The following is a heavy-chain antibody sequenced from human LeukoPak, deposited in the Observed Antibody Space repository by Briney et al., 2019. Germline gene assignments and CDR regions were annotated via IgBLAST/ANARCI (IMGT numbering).Heavy chain of an antibody. D-gene: IGHD5-18*01. V-gene: IGHV3-30*18. CDR1: GFTFSSYG. J-gene: IGHJ4*02. Sequence: GGSLRLSCVAFGFTFSSYGIHWVRQAPGKGLEWVAVISYDGSGKEYADSVKGRFGISRGNSKNTVYLQMGSLTTEDTALYYCAKSGYSYGYLDHWGQGTLVTVSS. CDR2: ISYDGSGK. CDR3: AKSGYSYGYLDH.